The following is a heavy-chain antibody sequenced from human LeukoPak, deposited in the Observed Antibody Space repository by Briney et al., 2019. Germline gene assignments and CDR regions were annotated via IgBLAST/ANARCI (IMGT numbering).Heavy chain of an antibody. Sequence: GGSLRLSCAASGFTFSSYAMSWVRQAPGKGLEWVSAISGSGGSTYYADSVKGRFTISRDNSKNTLYLQMNSLRAEDTAVYYCAKVLVLRSLEWLKAYDPWGQGTLVTVSS. CDR3: AKVLVLRSLEWLKAYDP. D-gene: IGHD3-3*01. V-gene: IGHV3-23*01. CDR1: GFTFSSYA. J-gene: IGHJ5*02. CDR2: ISGSGGST.